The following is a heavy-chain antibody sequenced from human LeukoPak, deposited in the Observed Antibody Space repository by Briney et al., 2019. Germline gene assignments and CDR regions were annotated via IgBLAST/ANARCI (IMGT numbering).Heavy chain of an antibody. Sequence: GEALKIFCQASGSFFTSYWIRRVRQQPGKGLEGMGIIYPGDSDTRYSPSFQGQVTISADKSISTAYLQWSSLKASDTAMYYCASTLTMIGDVWGQGTTVTVSS. D-gene: IGHD3-22*01. CDR2: IYPGDSDT. V-gene: IGHV5-51*01. CDR1: GSFFTSYW. J-gene: IGHJ6*02. CDR3: ASTLTMIGDV.